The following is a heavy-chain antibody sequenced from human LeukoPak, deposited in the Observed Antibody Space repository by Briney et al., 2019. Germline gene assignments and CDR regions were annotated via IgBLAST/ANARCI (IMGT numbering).Heavy chain of an antibody. V-gene: IGHV4-59*01. CDR1: GGSISSYY. CDR3: ARVDPDSRSTLEVFDY. D-gene: IGHD6-6*01. Sequence: SETLSLTYPLSGGSISSYYWGWVRQPPGKGLEWIGYIYYSGSTNYNPSLKSRATISVDTSKNQFSLKLSSVTAADTAVYYCARVDPDSRSTLEVFDYWGQGTLVTVSS. J-gene: IGHJ4*02. CDR2: IYYSGST.